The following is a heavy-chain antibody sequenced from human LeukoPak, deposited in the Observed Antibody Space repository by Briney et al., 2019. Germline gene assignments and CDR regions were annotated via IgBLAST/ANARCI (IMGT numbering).Heavy chain of an antibody. CDR3: ARYYDFWSGYDNYFDY. J-gene: IGHJ4*02. Sequence: SETLSLTWTVSGGSISSHYWSWIRQPPGKGLEWIGYIYYSGSTNYNPSLKSRVTISVDTSKNQFSLKLSSVTAADTAVYYCARYYDFWSGYDNYFDYWGQGTLVTVSS. CDR1: GGSISSHY. CDR2: IYYSGST. D-gene: IGHD3-3*01. V-gene: IGHV4-59*11.